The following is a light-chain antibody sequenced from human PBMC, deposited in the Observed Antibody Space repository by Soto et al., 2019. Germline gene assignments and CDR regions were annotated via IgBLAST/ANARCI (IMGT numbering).Light chain of an antibody. J-gene: IGKJ1*01. CDR3: QQYRTSPPTWT. CDR2: SSS. Sequence: ELVLTQSPGTLSLSPGDRATLSCRASQSVSSTYLAWCQQRPGQAPRLLIYSSSSRASGIPDRFSGSGSGTDFTLTISRLEPEDFAVYYCQQYRTSPPTWTFGQGTKVDIK. V-gene: IGKV3-20*01. CDR1: QSVSSTY.